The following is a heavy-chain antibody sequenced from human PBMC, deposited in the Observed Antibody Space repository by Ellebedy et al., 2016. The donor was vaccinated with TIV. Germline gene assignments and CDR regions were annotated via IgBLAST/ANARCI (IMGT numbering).Heavy chain of an antibody. V-gene: IGHV3-21*01. Sequence: GESLKISXTASGFTFSSYSMNWVRQAPGKGLEWISSIITISDYIYYADSVKGRFTISRDNSQNTLFVQMNSLRAEDTAVYYCAKPSDPNPGYSASWATYFDYWGQGTLVTVSS. D-gene: IGHD6-13*01. CDR1: GFTFSSYS. CDR2: IITISDYI. CDR3: AKPSDPNPGYSASWATYFDY. J-gene: IGHJ4*02.